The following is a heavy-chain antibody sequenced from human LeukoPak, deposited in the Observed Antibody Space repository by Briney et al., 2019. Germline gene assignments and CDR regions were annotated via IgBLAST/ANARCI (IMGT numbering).Heavy chain of an antibody. CDR2: IRYDGSNK. J-gene: IGHJ6*03. CDR3: ARVCCGSYYSDYYYYYMDV. V-gene: IGHV3-30*02. Sequence: GGSLRLSCAASGFTFSSYGMHWVRQAPGKGLEWVAFIRYDGSNKYYADSVKGRFTISRDNSKNTLYLQMNSLRAEDTAVYYCARVCCGSYYSDYYYYYMDVWGKGTTVTISS. CDR1: GFTFSSYG. D-gene: IGHD1-26*01.